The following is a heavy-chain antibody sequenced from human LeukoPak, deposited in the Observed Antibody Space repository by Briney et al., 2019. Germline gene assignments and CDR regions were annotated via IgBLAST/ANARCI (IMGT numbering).Heavy chain of an antibody. CDR1: GGSISSSSYY. CDR2: IYYSGST. D-gene: IGHD3-10*01. V-gene: IGHV4-39*01. J-gene: IGHJ6*03. CDR3: ARVYGSGSYYNGYYYYYMDV. Sequence: SETLSLTCTVSGGSISSSSYYWGWIRQPPGKGLEWIGSIYYSGSTYYNPSLKSRVTVSVDTSKNQFSLKLSSVTAADTAVYYCARVYGSGSYYNGYYYYYMDVWGKGTTVTISS.